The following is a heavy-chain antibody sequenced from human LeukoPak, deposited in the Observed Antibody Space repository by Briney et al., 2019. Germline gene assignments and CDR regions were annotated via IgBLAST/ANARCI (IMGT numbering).Heavy chain of an antibody. D-gene: IGHD6-13*01. V-gene: IGHV1-3*01. J-gene: IGHJ4*02. CDR3: AREGAAAAADY. Sequence: ASVKVSCKASGYTFSSYPMHWVRQAPGQRLEWMGWINAGNGNTKYSQKFQDRVTITRDTSASTAYMELSSLRSEDTAVYYCAREGAAAAADYWGQGTLVTVSS. CDR2: INAGNGNT. CDR1: GYTFSSYP.